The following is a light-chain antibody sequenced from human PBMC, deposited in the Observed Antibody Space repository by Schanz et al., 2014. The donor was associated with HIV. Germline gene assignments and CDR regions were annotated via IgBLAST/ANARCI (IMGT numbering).Light chain of an antibody. Sequence: DIQMTQSLSSLSASVGDRVTITCRASQSLSFYLNWYQQKPGRAPKLLIYTASNLQSGVPSRFSGSGSGTDFSLTISSLQPEDFATYYCQQPNSYPLTFGGGTKVEIK. V-gene: IGKV1-39*01. CDR3: QQPNSYPLT. CDR2: TAS. J-gene: IGKJ4*01. CDR1: QSLSFY.